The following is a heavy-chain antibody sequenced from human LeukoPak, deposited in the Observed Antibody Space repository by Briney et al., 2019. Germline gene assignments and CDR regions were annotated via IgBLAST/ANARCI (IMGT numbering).Heavy chain of an antibody. CDR2: IYSGGST. CDR1: GFTVSSNY. J-gene: IGHJ4*02. Sequence: GGSLRLSCAASGFTVSSNYMSWVRQAPGKGLGWVSVIYSGGSTYYEDSVKGRFTISKDNSKNTLYHQMNSLRAEDTAVYYCAREGYYYDSSGYFSYWGQGTLVTVSS. D-gene: IGHD3-22*01. CDR3: AREGYYYDSSGYFSY. V-gene: IGHV3-53*01.